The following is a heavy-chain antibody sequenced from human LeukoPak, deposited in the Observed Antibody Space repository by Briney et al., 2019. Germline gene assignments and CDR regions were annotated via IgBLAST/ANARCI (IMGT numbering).Heavy chain of an antibody. CDR3: ARDGDYGTGSYYRGCIDS. V-gene: IGHV1-2*02. CDR2: IHPRRGDT. J-gene: IGHJ5*01. D-gene: IGHD3-10*01. Sequence: ASVNLSCKISGYSLTAFYIHWVRQPPGQGLEWMWWIHPRRGDTNYGQKFQGRVIMSRDTSISTAYLDLSSLRSDDTAVYYCARDGDYGTGSYYRGCIDSWGQGTPVTVSP. CDR1: GYSLTAFY.